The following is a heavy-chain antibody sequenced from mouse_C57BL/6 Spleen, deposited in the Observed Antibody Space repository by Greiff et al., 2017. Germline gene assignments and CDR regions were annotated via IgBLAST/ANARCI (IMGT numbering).Heavy chain of an antibody. CDR3: TTAAAQAGR. D-gene: IGHD3-2*02. Sequence: VQLQQSGAELVMPGASVKLSCTASGFTIKDDYMHWVKQRPEQGLEWIGWIDPENGDTKYASKFQGKATITADTSSNTAYLQLSSLTSEDTAVYYCTTAAAQAGRWGQGTTLTVSS. CDR1: GFTIKDDY. J-gene: IGHJ2*01. V-gene: IGHV14-4*01. CDR2: IDPENGDT.